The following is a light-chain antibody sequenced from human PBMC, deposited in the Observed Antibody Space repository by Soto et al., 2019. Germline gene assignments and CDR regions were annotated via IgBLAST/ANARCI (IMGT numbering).Light chain of an antibody. Sequence: DIQMTQSPSTLSGSVGDRVTITCRGSQTISSWLAWYQQKPGKAPKLLIYKAYTLKSGVQSRFSGSGSGTEFTLTIRSLQPDDFATYYCKHYNSYSEAFGQGTKVDNK. J-gene: IGKJ1*01. CDR3: KHYNSYSEA. V-gene: IGKV1-5*03. CDR1: QTISSW. CDR2: KAY.